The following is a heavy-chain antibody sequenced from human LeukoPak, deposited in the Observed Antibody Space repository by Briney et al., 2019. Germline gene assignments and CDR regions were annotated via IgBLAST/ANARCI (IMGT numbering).Heavy chain of an antibody. CDR1: GFTFSSYG. V-gene: IGHV3-33*01. Sequence: GGSLRLSCAASGFTFSSYGMHWVRQAPGKGLEWVAVIWYDGSNKYYADSVKGRFTISRDNSKNTLYLQMNSLRAEDTAVYYCARGLKDPVGGKGALDYWGQGTLVTVSS. CDR2: IWYDGSNK. CDR3: ARGLKDPVGGKGALDY. J-gene: IGHJ4*02. D-gene: IGHD6-19*01.